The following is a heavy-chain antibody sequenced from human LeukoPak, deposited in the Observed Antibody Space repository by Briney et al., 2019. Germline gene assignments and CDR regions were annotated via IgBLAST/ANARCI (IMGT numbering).Heavy chain of an antibody. CDR3: ARYSGSYSGFDY. Sequence: GASVKVSCKASGYTFTRYYMHWLRQAPGQGLEWMGRINPNSGGTNYAQKFQGRVTMTGDTSISTAYMELSRLRSDDTAVCYCARYSGSYSGFDYWGQGTLVTVSS. CDR1: GYTFTRYY. V-gene: IGHV1-2*06. J-gene: IGHJ4*02. D-gene: IGHD1-26*01. CDR2: INPNSGGT.